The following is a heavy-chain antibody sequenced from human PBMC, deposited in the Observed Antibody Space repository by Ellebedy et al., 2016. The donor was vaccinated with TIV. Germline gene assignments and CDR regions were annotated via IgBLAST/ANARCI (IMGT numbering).Heavy chain of an antibody. Sequence: MPSETLSLTCTVSGASITSSGYYWGWIRQPPGKGLEWIGSIYYSGSTYYNPSLNSRVTISVDTSKKQFSLKLSSVNAADTAVYYCARFPRSSGWYSGIDAFDIWGQGTMVTVSS. D-gene: IGHD6-19*01. CDR3: ARFPRSSGWYSGIDAFDI. J-gene: IGHJ3*02. CDR2: IYYSGST. V-gene: IGHV4-39*01. CDR1: GASITSSGYY.